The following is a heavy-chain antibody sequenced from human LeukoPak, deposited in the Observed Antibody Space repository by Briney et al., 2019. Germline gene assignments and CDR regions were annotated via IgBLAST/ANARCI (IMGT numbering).Heavy chain of an antibody. J-gene: IGHJ4*02. CDR2: IYSGGST. CDR3: ACSSGWYALDY. CDR1: GFTVSSNY. Sequence: GGSLRLSCAASGFTVSSNYMSWVRQAPGKGLEWVSVIYSGGSTYYADSVKGRFTISRDNSKNTLYLQMNSLRAEDTAVYYCACSSGWYALDYWGQETLVTVSS. V-gene: IGHV3-53*01. D-gene: IGHD6-19*01.